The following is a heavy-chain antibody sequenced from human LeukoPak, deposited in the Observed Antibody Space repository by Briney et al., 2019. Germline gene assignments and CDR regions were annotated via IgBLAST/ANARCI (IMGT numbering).Heavy chain of an antibody. CDR2: IYTSGST. CDR3: AREWDWNFDY. V-gene: IGHV4-61*02. D-gene: IGHD3/OR15-3a*01. CDR1: GGSISSGSYY. Sequence: SQTLSLTCTVSGGSISSGSYYWIWIRQPAGKGLEWIGRIYTSGSTNYNPSLKSRVTISVDTSKNQFSLKLSSVTAADAAVYYCAREWDWNFDYWGQGTLVTVSS. J-gene: IGHJ4*02.